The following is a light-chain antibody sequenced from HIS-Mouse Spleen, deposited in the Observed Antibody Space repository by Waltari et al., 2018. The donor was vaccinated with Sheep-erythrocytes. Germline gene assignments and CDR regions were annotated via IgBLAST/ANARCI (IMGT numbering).Light chain of an antibody. CDR3: GTWDSSLSAGRV. V-gene: IGLV1-51*01. J-gene: IGLJ3*02. CDR2: DNN. CDR1: SSNIGNNY. Sequence: QSVLTQPPSVSAAPGQKVTIPCSGRSSNIGNNYVSCYQQLPVTAPKLLIYDNNKRPSGIPDRFSGSKSGTSATLGITGLQTGDEADYYCGTWDSSLSAGRVFGGGTKLTVL.